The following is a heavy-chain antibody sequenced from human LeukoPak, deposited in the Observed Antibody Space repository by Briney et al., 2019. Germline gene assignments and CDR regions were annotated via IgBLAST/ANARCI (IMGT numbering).Heavy chain of an antibody. Sequence: ASVKVSCKTSGYTFDNYDIHWVRQATGQGLEWTGWMNPNSGNTGYAQKFQGRVIMTTNISMSTAYMELRGLRYEDTAIYYCARGAPVAICGPGYHEYFEYWVQGTVVAVSS. CDR3: ARGAPVAICGPGYHEYFEY. V-gene: IGHV1-8*01. D-gene: IGHD3-3*01. CDR1: GYTFDNYD. CDR2: MNPNSGNT. J-gene: IGHJ4*02.